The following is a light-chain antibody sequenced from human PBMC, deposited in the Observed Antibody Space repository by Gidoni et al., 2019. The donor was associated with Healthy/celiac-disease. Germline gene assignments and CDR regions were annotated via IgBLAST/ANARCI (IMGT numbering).Light chain of an antibody. V-gene: IGKV2-28*01. CDR3: MQALQTPFT. CDR1: QSLLHSNGYTY. J-gene: IGKJ3*01. CDR2: LGS. Sequence: DIVLTQSPLSLPVTPGEPASISCRSSQSLLHSNGYTYLDWYLQKPGQSPQLLIYLGSNRASGVPDRFSDSGSGTDFTLKISRVEAEDVGVYYCMQALQTPFTFGPXTKVDIK.